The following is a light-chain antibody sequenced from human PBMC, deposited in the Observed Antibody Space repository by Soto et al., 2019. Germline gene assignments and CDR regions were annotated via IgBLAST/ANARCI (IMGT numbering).Light chain of an antibody. CDR3: QQAYIYPYT. V-gene: IGKV1-6*01. J-gene: IGKJ2*01. Sequence: AIQMTQSPSSLSVSVGDRITITCRASQGIRNDLAWYQQKPGKAPKLLIYGTSNLQSGVPSRFSGSGSGTDFTLTISSLQPEDFATYYCQQAYIYPYTFGQGTKLEIK. CDR1: QGIRND. CDR2: GTS.